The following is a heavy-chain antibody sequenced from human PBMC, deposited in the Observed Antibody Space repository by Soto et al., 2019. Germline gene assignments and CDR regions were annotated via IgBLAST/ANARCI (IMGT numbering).Heavy chain of an antibody. J-gene: IGHJ4*02. CDR3: ARGGGEWELLRDY. V-gene: IGHV3-7*01. CDR2: IKQDGSEK. Sequence: EVQLVESGGGLVQPGGSLRLSCAASGFTFSSYWMSWVRQAPGKGLEWVANIKQDGSEKYYVDSVKGRFTISRDNAKNPLYLQMDSLRAEDTAVYYWARGGGEWELLRDYWGQGTLVTVSS. CDR1: GFTFSSYW. D-gene: IGHD1-26*01.